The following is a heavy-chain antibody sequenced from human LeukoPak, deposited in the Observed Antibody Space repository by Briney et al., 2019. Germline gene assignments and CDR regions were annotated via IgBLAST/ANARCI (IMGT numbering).Heavy chain of an antibody. CDR3: ARWPHRVVPAAGVDYYYYYMDV. D-gene: IGHD2-2*01. Sequence: GASVKVSCKASGYTFTSYGISWVRQAPGQGLEWMGWISAYNGNTNYAQKLQGRVTMTTDTSTSTAYMELRSLRSDDTAVYYCARWPHRVVPAAGVDYYYYYMDVWGKGTTVTVSS. V-gene: IGHV1-18*01. J-gene: IGHJ6*03. CDR2: ISAYNGNT. CDR1: GYTFTSYG.